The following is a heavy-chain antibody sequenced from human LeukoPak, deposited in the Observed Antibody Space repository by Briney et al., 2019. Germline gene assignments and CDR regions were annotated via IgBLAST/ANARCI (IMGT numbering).Heavy chain of an antibody. CDR3: ARDQVATTPYYFDY. CDR2: IYYSGST. D-gene: IGHD5-12*01. CDR1: GGSISSYY. V-gene: IGHV4-59*12. Sequence: SETLSLTCTVSGGSISSYYWSWIRQPPGKGLEWIGYIYYSGSTNYNPSLKSRVTISVDTSKNQFSLKLSSVTAADTAVYYCARDQVATTPYYFDYWGQGTLVTVSS. J-gene: IGHJ4*02.